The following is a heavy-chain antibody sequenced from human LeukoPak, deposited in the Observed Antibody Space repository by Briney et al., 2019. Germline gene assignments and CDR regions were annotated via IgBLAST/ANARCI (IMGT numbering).Heavy chain of an antibody. CDR3: AKEKYRGYSYGSGDY. V-gene: IGHV3-30*18. CDR1: GFTFSSYG. CDR2: ICYDGSSK. Sequence: GGSLRLSCAASGFTFSSYGMHWVRQAPGKGLEWVAVICYDGSSKYYADSVKGRFTISRDNSKNTLYLQMNTLRVEDTAVYYCAKEKYRGYSYGSGDYWGQGTLVTVSS. J-gene: IGHJ4*02. D-gene: IGHD5-18*01.